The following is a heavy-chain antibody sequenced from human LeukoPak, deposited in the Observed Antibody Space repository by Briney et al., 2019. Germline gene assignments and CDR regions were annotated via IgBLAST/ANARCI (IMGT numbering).Heavy chain of an antibody. CDR1: GFTFSSYS. D-gene: IGHD3-3*01. V-gene: IGHV3-21*01. CDR2: ISSSSSYI. Sequence: GSLRLSCAASGFTFSSYSMNWVRQAPGKGLEWVSSISSSSSYIYYADSVKGRFTISRDNAKNSLYLQMNSLRAEDTAVYYCARGLLRFLEWTNFYWGQGTLVTVSS. J-gene: IGHJ4*02. CDR3: ARGLLRFLEWTNFY.